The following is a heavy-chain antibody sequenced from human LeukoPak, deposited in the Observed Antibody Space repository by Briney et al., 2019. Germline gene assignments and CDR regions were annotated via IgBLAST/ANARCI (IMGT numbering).Heavy chain of an antibody. CDR1: GFTVSTNY. CDR3: ARDSGRDDYGDYWPGSSAEYFQH. D-gene: IGHD4-17*01. CDR2: IYSGGST. V-gene: IGHV3-66*01. J-gene: IGHJ1*01. Sequence: GGSLRLSCAASGFTVSTNYMSWVRQAPGKGLEWVSVIYSGGSTYYADSAKGRFTISRDNSKNTLYLQMNSLRAEDTAVYYCARDSGRDDYGDYWPGSSAEYFQHWGQGTLVTVFS.